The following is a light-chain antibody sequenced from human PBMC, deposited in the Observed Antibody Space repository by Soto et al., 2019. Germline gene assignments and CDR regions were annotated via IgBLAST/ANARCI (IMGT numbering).Light chain of an antibody. CDR3: QQYNSYSPWT. Sequence: DMQIAQIPATAVSSVEDRVTITCRASQSISTWLAWYQQKPGKAPKLLIYDASSLESGVPSRFSGSGSGTEFTLTISSLQPDDFATYYCQQYNSYSPWTFGQGTKVDIK. J-gene: IGKJ1*01. CDR1: QSISTW. CDR2: DAS. V-gene: IGKV1-5*01.